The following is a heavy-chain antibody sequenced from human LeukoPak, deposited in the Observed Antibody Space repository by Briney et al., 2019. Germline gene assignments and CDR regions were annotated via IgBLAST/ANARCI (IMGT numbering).Heavy chain of an antibody. Sequence: AGSLRLSCAASGFIFSSSGMSWVRQAPGKGLEWVSTISDNGSSTYYPDSVKGRFTISRDNSKNTLYLQMNSLRAEDTAVYYCAKGVAVAGTRPFDYWGQGTLVAVSS. J-gene: IGHJ4*02. CDR2: ISDNGSST. V-gene: IGHV3-23*01. D-gene: IGHD6-19*01. CDR1: GFIFSSSG. CDR3: AKGVAVAGTRPFDY.